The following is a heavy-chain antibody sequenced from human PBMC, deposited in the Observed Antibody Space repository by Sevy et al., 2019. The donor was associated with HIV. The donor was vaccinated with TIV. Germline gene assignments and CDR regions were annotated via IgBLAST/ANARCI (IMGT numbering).Heavy chain of an antibody. CDR3: ARGGRRIDVYNRKDAFDI. CDR1: GFTFSSYE. D-gene: IGHD1-20*01. CDR2: ISSSGSSM. V-gene: IGHV3-48*03. J-gene: IGHJ3*02. Sequence: GGSLRLSCAASGFTFSSYEMNWVRQAPGKGLERLSHISSSGSSMYYADSVKGRFTISRDNAKNSLYLQMNSLRAEDTAVYYCARGGRRIDVYNRKDAFDIWGQGTMVTVSS.